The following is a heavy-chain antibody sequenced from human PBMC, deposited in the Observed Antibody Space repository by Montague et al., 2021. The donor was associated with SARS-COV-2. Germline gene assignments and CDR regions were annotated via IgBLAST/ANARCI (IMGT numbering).Heavy chain of an antibody. J-gene: IGHJ6*02. Sequence: SKTLSLTCAVYGGSFSGYYWSWIRQPPGKGLEWIGEINHSGSTNXNPSLKSRVTISVDTSKSQFSLNMSSVTAADTAVYYCARVRAVPAAMRIFTLGRSYYGMDVWGQGTTVTVSS. CDR2: INHSGST. D-gene: IGHD2-2*01. V-gene: IGHV4-34*01. CDR1: GGSFSGYY. CDR3: ARVRAVPAAMRIFTLGRSYYGMDV.